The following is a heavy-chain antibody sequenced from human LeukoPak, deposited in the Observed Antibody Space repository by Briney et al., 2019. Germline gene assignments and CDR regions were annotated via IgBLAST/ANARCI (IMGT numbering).Heavy chain of an antibody. Sequence: GGSLRLSCAASGFTFSSYAMSWVRQAPGRGLEWVSAISGSGGSTYYAASVKGRSTISRDNSKNTLYLQMNSLRAEDTAVYYCAKELGYSSGWNYWGQGTLVTVSS. V-gene: IGHV3-23*01. CDR2: ISGSGGST. J-gene: IGHJ4*02. CDR1: GFTFSSYA. CDR3: AKELGYSSGWNY. D-gene: IGHD6-19*01.